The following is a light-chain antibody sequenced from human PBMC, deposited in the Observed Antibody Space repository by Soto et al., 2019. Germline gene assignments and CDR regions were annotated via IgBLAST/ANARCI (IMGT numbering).Light chain of an antibody. V-gene: IGLV2-23*01. Sequence: SVLTQPASVSGSPGQSIAISCTGTSSDVGSYNSVSWYQQHPGKAPKLMIYEGSKRPSGVSDRFSGSKSGITASLTISGLQAEDEADYYCCSYAGNPYVFGTGTKLTVL. J-gene: IGLJ1*01. CDR3: CSYAGNPYV. CDR1: SSDVGSYNS. CDR2: EGS.